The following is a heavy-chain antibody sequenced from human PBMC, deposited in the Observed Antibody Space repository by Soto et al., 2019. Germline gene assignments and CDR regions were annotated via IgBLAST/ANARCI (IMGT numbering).Heavy chain of an antibody. CDR1: GYTFTSYA. CDR3: ARHDRRWHAFDI. CDR2: INAGNGNT. Sequence: QVQLVQSGAEVKKPGASVKVSCKASGYTFTSYAMHWVRQAPGQRLEWMGWINAGNGNTKYSQKFQGRVTITRDTSASTAYMELSSLRSEDTAVYYCARHDRRWHAFDIWGQGTMVTVSS. D-gene: IGHD1-1*01. J-gene: IGHJ3*02. V-gene: IGHV1-3*01.